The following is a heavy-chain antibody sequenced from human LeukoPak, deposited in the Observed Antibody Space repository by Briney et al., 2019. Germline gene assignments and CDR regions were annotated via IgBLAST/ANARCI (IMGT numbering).Heavy chain of an antibody. J-gene: IGHJ4*02. D-gene: IGHD1-7*01. V-gene: IGHV3-74*01. CDR2: INSDGSST. Sequence: GGSLRLSCAASGFTFSSYWMHWVRQAPGKGLVWVSRINSDGSSTSYADSVKGRFTISRDNAKNTLYLQMNSLRAEDTAVYYCATGTNWNYDPRVYFDYWGQGTLVTVSS. CDR3: ATGTNWNYDPRVYFDY. CDR1: GFTFSSYW.